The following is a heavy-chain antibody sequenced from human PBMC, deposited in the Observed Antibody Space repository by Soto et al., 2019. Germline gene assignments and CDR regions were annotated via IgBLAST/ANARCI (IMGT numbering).Heavy chain of an antibody. D-gene: IGHD5-12*01. Sequence: QVQLVQSGAEVKKPGSSVKVSCKASGGTFSSYTISWVRQAPGQGLEWMGRIIPILGIANYAQKFQGRVTITADKSTSTAYMELSSLRSEDTAVYYCARKISRGSDDYWGQGTLVTVSS. CDR3: ARKISRGSDDY. J-gene: IGHJ4*02. CDR2: IIPILGIA. CDR1: GGTFSSYT. V-gene: IGHV1-69*02.